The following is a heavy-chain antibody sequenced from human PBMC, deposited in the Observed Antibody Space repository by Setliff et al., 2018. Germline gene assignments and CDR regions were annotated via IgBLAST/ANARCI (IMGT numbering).Heavy chain of an antibody. Sequence: GGSLRLSCTASGLSYINDWVSWVRQAPGKGLEWLASINPHGSENYYADSVKGRFTISRDNAKNSLSLQMNNLRTEDTAVYYCFGAGTCSYWGQGTLVTVSS. CDR2: INPHGSEN. CDR1: GLSYINDW. CDR3: FGAGTCSY. D-gene: IGHD3-10*01. J-gene: IGHJ4*02. V-gene: IGHV3-7*01.